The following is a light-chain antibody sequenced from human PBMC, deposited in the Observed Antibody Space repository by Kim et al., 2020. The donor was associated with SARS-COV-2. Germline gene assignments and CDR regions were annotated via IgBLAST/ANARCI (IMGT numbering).Light chain of an antibody. V-gene: IGLV2-14*04. CDR3: SSYV. CDR2: DVS. Sequence: VSGSPGQSITISCTGTSSDVGGYNHVSWYQQHPGKAPKLMIYDVSKRPSGVSNRFSGSKSGNTASLTISGLQAEDEADYYCSSYVFGTGTKVTVL. J-gene: IGLJ1*01. CDR1: SSDVGGYNH.